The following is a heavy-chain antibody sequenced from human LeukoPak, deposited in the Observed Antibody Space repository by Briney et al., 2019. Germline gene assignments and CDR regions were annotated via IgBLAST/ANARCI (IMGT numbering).Heavy chain of an antibody. CDR3: TKDRPGSFDY. J-gene: IGHJ4*02. CDR1: GFTFINYA. V-gene: IGHV3-23*01. D-gene: IGHD1-26*01. Sequence: GDSLRLSCAASGFTFINYAMCWVRQAPGKGPKWVSFISGNGDSTYYADSVKGRFTVSRDNSKNTLYLQMNSLRGEDTAIYYCTKDRPGSFDYWGQGILVTVSS. CDR2: ISGNGDST.